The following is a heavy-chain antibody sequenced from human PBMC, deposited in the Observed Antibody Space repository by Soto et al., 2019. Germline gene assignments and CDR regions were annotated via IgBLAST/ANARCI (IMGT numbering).Heavy chain of an antibody. CDR3: ARNNWNYEHGMDV. CDR1: GYTFTGYY. D-gene: IGHD1-7*01. CDR2: INPNSGGT. Sequence: ASVKVSCKASGYTFTGYYMHWVRQAPGQGLEWMGWINPNSGGTNYAQKFQGRVTMTRDTSISTGYMELSRLRSDDTAVYYCARNNWNYEHGMDVWGQGTTVTVSS. J-gene: IGHJ6*02. V-gene: IGHV1-2*02.